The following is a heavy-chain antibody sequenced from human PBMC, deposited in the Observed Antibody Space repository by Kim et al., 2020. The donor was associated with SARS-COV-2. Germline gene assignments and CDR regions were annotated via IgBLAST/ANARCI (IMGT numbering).Heavy chain of an antibody. CDR1: GVSMSSYS. CDR3: ARWGGSTLRAFDM. J-gene: IGHJ3*02. CDR2: RSESGNT. Sequence: SETLSLTCSVTGVSMSSYSWNWVRLSPGKGLEWVGYRSESGNTKYNPSLMSRVTISVDTSKNQISLNLTSVTTADTAVYYCARWGGSTLRAFDMWGQGTLVTVSS. D-gene: IGHD3-10*01. V-gene: IGHV4-59*13.